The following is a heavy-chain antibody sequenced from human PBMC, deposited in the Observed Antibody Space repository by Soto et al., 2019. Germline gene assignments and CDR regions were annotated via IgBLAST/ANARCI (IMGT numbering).Heavy chain of an antibody. D-gene: IGHD2-15*01. CDR2: IIPIFGTA. CDR1: GGTFSSYA. J-gene: IGHJ4*02. CDR3: ARSLYCSGGSCYSRYFDY. Sequence: QVQLVQSGAEVKKPGSSVKVSCKASGGTFSSYAISWVRQAPGQGLEWMGGIIPIFGTANYAQKFQGRVTITADKSTSTAYRELSSLRSEDTAVYYCARSLYCSGGSCYSRYFDYWGQGTLVTVSS. V-gene: IGHV1-69*06.